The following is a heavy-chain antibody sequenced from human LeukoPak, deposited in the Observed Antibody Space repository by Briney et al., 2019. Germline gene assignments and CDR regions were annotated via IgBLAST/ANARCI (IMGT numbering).Heavy chain of an antibody. D-gene: IGHD1-14*01. J-gene: IGHJ4*01. CDR1: GFTFSSYG. CDR3: ERYNPGRSEY. Sequence: PGGSLRLSCAASGFTFSSYGMHWVRQAPGKGLEWVAVIWYDGSKTYYADSVKRRFTISRDNYKNTLYLQMSSLRADDTAVYYCERYNPGRSEYWGEGTLVTASS. V-gene: IGHV3-33*08. CDR2: IWYDGSKT.